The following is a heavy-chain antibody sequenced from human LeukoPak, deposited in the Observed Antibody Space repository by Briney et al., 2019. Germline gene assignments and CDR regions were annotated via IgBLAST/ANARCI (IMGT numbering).Heavy chain of an antibody. J-gene: IGHJ6*04. V-gene: IGHV3-21*01. Sequence: GGSLRLSCAASEFTFKSYNMNWVRQAPGKGLEWVSSISSSSTYIYYADSVKGRFTISRDNAKSSLYLQMNSLRAEDTAVYYCTRGHYYGMDVWGKGTTVTVST. CDR2: ISSSSTYI. CDR3: TRGHYYGMDV. CDR1: EFTFKSYN.